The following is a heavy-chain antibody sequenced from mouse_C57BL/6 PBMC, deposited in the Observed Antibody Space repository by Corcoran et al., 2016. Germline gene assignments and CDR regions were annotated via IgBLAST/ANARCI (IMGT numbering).Heavy chain of an antibody. CDR3: ARDDYDFNWVHFDY. J-gene: IGHJ2*01. CDR2: INTYSGVP. V-gene: IGHV9-3*01. CDR1: GYTFTTYG. Sequence: QIQLVQSGPELKKPGETVKISCKASGYTFTTYGMSWVKQAPGKGLKWMGWINTYSGVPTYADDFKGRFAFSLETSASTAYLQINNLKNEDTATYFCARDDYDFNWVHFDYCGQGTTLTVSS. D-gene: IGHD2-4*01.